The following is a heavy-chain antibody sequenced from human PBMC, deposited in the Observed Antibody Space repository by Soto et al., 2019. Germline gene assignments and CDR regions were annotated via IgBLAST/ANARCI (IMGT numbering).Heavy chain of an antibody. D-gene: IGHD3-16*01. CDR1: GYTFTGHY. CDR2: INPNSGGT. Sequence: GASVNVSCKASGYTFTGHYMHWVRQAPGQGLEWMGWINPNSGGTNYAQKFQGRVTMTRDTSISTAYMELSRLRSDDTAVYYCARSRVWVHPDYRGQGTLVTVSS. CDR3: ARSRVWVHPDY. J-gene: IGHJ4*02. V-gene: IGHV1-2*02.